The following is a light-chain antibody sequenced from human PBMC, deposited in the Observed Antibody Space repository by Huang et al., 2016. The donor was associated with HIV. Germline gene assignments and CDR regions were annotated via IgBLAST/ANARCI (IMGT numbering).Light chain of an antibody. J-gene: IGKJ1*01. CDR1: QRISTN. V-gene: IGKV3-15*01. CDR3: QQYDNSWT. Sequence: ETVMTQSPDTLSVSPGERATLSFRASQRISTNLAWYQQKPGQAPRLLIYGASTRATGIPARFSGSGSGTEFTLTISSLQSEDFAIYYCQQYDNSWTFAQGTKVEI. CDR2: GAS.